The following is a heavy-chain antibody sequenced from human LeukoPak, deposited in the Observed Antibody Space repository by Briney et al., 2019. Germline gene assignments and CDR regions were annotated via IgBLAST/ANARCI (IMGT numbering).Heavy chain of an antibody. Sequence: RPGGSLRLSCAASGFTFDDYGMSWVRQAPGKGLEWVSGITWNGGSTGYADSVKGRFTISRDNAKNSLYLQMNSLRAEDTALYYCARARELLWFGELSYYFDHWGQGTLVTVSS. CDR2: ITWNGGST. V-gene: IGHV3-20*04. J-gene: IGHJ4*02. CDR1: GFTFDDYG. CDR3: ARARELLWFGELSYYFDH. D-gene: IGHD3-10*01.